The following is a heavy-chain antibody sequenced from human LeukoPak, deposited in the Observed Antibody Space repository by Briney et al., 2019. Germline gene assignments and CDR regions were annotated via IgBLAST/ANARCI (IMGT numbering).Heavy chain of an antibody. Sequence: GGSLRLSCAASGFTFSNYVMHWIRQAPGKGLEYVSVISTNGGSTFYADSVKGRFIISRDNSKNTLYLQMGSLRAEDMAVYYCARVFREGGHDVFDIWGQGTMVTVSS. CDR2: ISTNGGST. D-gene: IGHD2-15*01. CDR3: ARVFREGGHDVFDI. CDR1: GFTFSNYV. V-gene: IGHV3-64*02. J-gene: IGHJ3*02.